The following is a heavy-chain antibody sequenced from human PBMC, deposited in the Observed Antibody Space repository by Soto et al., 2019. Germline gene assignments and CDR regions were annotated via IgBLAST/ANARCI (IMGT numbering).Heavy chain of an antibody. CDR2: INAGNGNT. V-gene: IGHV1-3*01. Sequence: ASVKVSCKASGYTFTSYAMHWVRQAPGQRLEWMGWINAGNGNTKYSQKFQGRVTITRDTSASTAYMELSSLRSEDTAVYYCARTKAIGSDCYYYGMDVWGQGTTVTVSS. CDR3: ARTKAIGSDCYYYGMDV. CDR1: GYTFTSYA. J-gene: IGHJ6*02.